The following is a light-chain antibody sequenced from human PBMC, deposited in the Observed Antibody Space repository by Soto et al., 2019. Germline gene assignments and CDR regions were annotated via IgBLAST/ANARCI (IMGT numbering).Light chain of an antibody. CDR3: QHYNNWPPWT. J-gene: IGKJ1*01. CDR1: QSVSSN. CDR2: GAS. V-gene: IGKV3-15*01. Sequence: EIVMTQSPATLSVSPGERATLSCRASQSVSSNLAWYQQKPGQAPRLLISGASARATGIPARFSGSGSGTEFTLTLSSLQSEDFAIYYCQHYNNWPPWTFGQGTKVEIK.